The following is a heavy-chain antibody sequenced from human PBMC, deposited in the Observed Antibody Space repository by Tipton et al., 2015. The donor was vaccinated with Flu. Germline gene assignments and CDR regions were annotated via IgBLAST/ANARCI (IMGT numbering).Heavy chain of an antibody. V-gene: IGHV4-39*07. CDR1: GASMKRSNHY. CDR3: GAMVETRGFHALDV. Sequence: TLSLTCSVSGASMKRSNHYWVWIRQPPGKGLEWIGSIYFSGTPYYSPSLESRVTISEDTSKNQFSLTVIAVTAADSAMYYCGAMVETRGFHALDVWGPGTAVTVSS. CDR2: IYFSGTP. J-gene: IGHJ6*02. D-gene: IGHD4/OR15-4a*01.